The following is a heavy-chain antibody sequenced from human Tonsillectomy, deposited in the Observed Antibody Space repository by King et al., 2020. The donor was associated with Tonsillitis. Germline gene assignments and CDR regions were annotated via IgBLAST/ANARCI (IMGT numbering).Heavy chain of an antibody. J-gene: IGHJ4*02. CDR1: GGSLSGYY. CDR2: INHSGST. V-gene: IGHV4-34*01. CDR3: ARGLEGSDPVDY. Sequence: VQLQQWGAGLLKPSEPLSLTCAVFGGSLSGYYWTWIRQPPGEGLEWIGEINHSGSTNYNPSLKSRVNISVDTSKNQFSLKLNYVTAADKAAYYFARGLEGSDPVDYWGPGTLCTVSS.